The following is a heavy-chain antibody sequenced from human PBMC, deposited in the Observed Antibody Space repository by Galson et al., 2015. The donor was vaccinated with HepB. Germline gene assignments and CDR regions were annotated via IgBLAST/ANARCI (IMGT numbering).Heavy chain of an antibody. Sequence: SVKVSCKASGYTFTSYYMHWVRQAPGQGLEWMGIINPSGGSTSYAQKFRGRVTMTRDTSTSTVYMELSSLRSEDTAVYYCARDSGGPGGYDRYGMDVWGQGTTVTVSS. CDR3: ARDSGGPGGYDRYGMDV. V-gene: IGHV1-46*03. CDR1: GYTFTSYY. J-gene: IGHJ6*02. CDR2: INPSGGST. D-gene: IGHD3-3*01.